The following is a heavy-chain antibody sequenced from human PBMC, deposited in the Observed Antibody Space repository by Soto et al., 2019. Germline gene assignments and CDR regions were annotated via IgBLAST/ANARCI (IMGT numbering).Heavy chain of an antibody. CDR1: GFTFTSSA. J-gene: IGHJ3*02. Sequence: SVKVSCKASGFTFTSSAMQCVRQARGQRLEWIGWIVVGSSNTNYAQKFQERVTITRDMSTSTAYMELSSLRSEDTAVYYCAAARGDCSGGSCYPEDDAFDIWGQGTMVTVSS. D-gene: IGHD2-15*01. CDR2: IVVGSSNT. CDR3: AAARGDCSGGSCYPEDDAFDI. V-gene: IGHV1-58*02.